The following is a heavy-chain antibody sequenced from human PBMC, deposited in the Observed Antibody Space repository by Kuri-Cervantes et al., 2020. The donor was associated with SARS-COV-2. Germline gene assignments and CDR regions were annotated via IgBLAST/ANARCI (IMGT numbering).Heavy chain of an antibody. V-gene: IGHV3-7*03. CDR1: GFTFSSYW. D-gene: IGHD3-3*01. CDR3: ARDGGRFLEWLLYIGAFDI. Sequence: GGSLRLSCAASGFTFSSYWMSWVRQAPGKGLEWVANIKQDGSEKYYVDSVKGRFTISRDNAKNSLYLQMNSLRAEDTAVYYCARDGGRFLEWLLYIGAFDIWGQGTMVTVSS. CDR2: IKQDGSEK. J-gene: IGHJ3*02.